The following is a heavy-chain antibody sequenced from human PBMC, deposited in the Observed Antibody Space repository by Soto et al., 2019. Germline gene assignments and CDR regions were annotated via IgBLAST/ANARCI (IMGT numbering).Heavy chain of an antibody. J-gene: IGHJ6*02. Sequence: AGGSLRLSCVASGFTFRNHGMHWVRQAPGKGLEWVAVISYNGKNEHYAGSLKGRFTISRDNSKNTVFLQMNSLTPEDTAVYYCAKDRNYIAIVEMATTGMDVWGQGTTVTVSS. V-gene: IGHV3-30*18. D-gene: IGHD1-1*01. CDR1: GFTFRNHG. CDR3: AKDRNYIAIVEMATTGMDV. CDR2: ISYNGKNE.